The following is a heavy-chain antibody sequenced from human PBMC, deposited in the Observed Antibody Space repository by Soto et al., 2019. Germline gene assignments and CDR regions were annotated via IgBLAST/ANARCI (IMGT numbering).Heavy chain of an antibody. Sequence: QVQLQESGPGLVKPSETLSLTCTVSGGSISSYYWTWIRQPPGKGQEWIGFIYNSGSTHYNPSLRSRVTISVYTSKNQFSLKLRSVTAADTAVYYCASMGYHYGSGSYPLDYWGQGTLVTVSS. J-gene: IGHJ4*02. CDR2: IYNSGST. CDR1: GGSISSYY. CDR3: ASMGYHYGSGSYPLDY. D-gene: IGHD3-10*01. V-gene: IGHV4-59*08.